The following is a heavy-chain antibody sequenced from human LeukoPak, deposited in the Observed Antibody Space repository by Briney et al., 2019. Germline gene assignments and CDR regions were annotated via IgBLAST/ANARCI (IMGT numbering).Heavy chain of an antibody. CDR1: GGSISSGDNY. CDR2: IYYSGST. J-gene: IGHJ4*02. Sequence: SETLSLTCTLSGGSISSGDNYWSWIRQPPGMGLEWIGYIYYSGSTYYNPSLKSRVTISVDTSKNQFSLKLNSVTAADTAVYYCARGDLYSSSWYNWGQGTLVTVFS. CDR3: ARGDLYSSSWYN. V-gene: IGHV4-30-4*08. D-gene: IGHD6-13*01.